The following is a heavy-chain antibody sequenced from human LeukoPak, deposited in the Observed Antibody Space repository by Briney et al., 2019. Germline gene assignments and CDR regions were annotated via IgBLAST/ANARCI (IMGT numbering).Heavy chain of an antibody. D-gene: IGHD5-24*01. Sequence: GGSLRLSCAAFGFTFSNAWMSWVRQAPGKGLEWVGRIKRKSNGGTTDYAAPVKGRFTISRDDSKNTLYLQMNSLQTEDTAVYYCTTYGYSSGFDYWGQGSLVTVSS. CDR3: TTYGYSSGFDY. CDR2: IKRKSNGGTT. V-gene: IGHV3-15*01. J-gene: IGHJ4*02. CDR1: GFTFSNAW.